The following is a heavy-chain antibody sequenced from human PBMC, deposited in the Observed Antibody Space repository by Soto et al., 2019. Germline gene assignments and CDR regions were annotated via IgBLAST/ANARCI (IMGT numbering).Heavy chain of an antibody. J-gene: IGHJ4*02. CDR2: IYYSGST. CDR1: GGSISYYY. Sequence: SETLSLTCTVSGGSISYYYWSWIRQPPGKGLEWIGYIYYSGSTNYNPSLKSRVTISLDTSKNQFSLKLSSVTAADTAVYYCAGHRSSSTYYYFDYWGQGTLVTVS. D-gene: IGHD2-2*01. CDR3: AGHRSSSTYYYFDY. V-gene: IGHV4-59*08.